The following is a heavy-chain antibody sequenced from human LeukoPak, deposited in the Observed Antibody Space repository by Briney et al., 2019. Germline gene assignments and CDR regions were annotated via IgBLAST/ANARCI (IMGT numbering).Heavy chain of an antibody. CDR3: ARGPRRSGSMGY. CDR2: IDHSGST. Sequence: SETLSLTCAVYGGSFSGYYWSWIRQPPGKGLEWIGEIDHSGSTNYNPSLKSRVTISVDTSKNQFSLKLSSVTAADTAVYYCARGPRRSGSMGYWGQGTLVTVSS. D-gene: IGHD1-26*01. CDR1: GGSFSGYY. J-gene: IGHJ4*02. V-gene: IGHV4-34*01.